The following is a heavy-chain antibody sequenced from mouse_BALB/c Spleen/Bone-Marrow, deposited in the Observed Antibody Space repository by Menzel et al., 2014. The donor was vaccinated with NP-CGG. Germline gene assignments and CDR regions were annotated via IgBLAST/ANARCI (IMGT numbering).Heavy chain of an antibody. CDR3: ARGGHDFSLDY. Sequence: QVQLQQSGAEFVMPGASVKMSCKASGYTFTDKWMHWVKQRPGQGLEWIGAIDTSDSYINYNQKFKGKASLTVDASSSTAYMHLSSLTSDDAAVYYCARGGHDFSLDYWGQGPSVNVSS. V-gene: IGHV1-69*01. CDR1: GYTFTDKW. D-gene: IGHD2-4*01. CDR2: IDTSDSYI. J-gene: IGHJ4*01.